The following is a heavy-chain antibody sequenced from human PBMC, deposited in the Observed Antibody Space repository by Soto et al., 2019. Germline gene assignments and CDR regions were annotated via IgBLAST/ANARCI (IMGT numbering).Heavy chain of an antibody. CDR1: GGTFSSYA. CDR3: ARDVNYYGSGSYRGWFDP. V-gene: IGHV1-69*06. D-gene: IGHD3-10*01. J-gene: IGHJ5*02. Sequence: SVKVSCKACGGTFSSYAISWVRPAPGQGLEWMGGIIPIFGTANYAQKFQGRVTITADKSTSTAYMELSSLRSEDTAVYYCARDVNYYGSGSYRGWFDPWGQGTLVTVSS. CDR2: IIPIFGTA.